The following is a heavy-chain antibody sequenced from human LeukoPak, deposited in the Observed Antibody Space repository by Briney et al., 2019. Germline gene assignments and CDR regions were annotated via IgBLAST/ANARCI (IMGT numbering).Heavy chain of an antibody. D-gene: IGHD2-8*01. CDR3: ARDLRTNYRDYYYFYYMDV. J-gene: IGHJ6*03. V-gene: IGHV3-11*01. Sequence: GGSLRLSCAASGFTFSDYYMTWIRQSPGKGLEWVSYISRDASTIYYADSVRGRFTISRDNAKNSLYLQMNTLRAEDTAVYFCARDLRTNYRDYYYFYYMDVCGKGTSVTVSS. CDR2: ISRDASTI. CDR1: GFTFSDYY.